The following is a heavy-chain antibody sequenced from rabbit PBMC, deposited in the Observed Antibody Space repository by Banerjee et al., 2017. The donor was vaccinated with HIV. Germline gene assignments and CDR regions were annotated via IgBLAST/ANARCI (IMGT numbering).Heavy chain of an antibody. CDR1: GLDFSSSYW. J-gene: IGHJ4*01. V-gene: IGHV1S45*01. D-gene: IGHD4-1*01. CDR2: IYSGSGAT. CDR3: ARDLAGVIGWNFNL. Sequence: QQQLEESGGGLVKPGGSLTLTCKASGLDFSSSYWICWVRQAPGKGLEWIGCIYSGSGATYCASWVNGRFTISKASWTTVTLQMTSLTAADTASYFCARDLAGVIGWNFNLWGPGTLVTVS.